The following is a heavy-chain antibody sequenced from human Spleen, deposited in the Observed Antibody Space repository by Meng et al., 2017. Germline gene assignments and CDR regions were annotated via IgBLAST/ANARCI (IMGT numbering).Heavy chain of an antibody. J-gene: IGHJ3*02. CDR1: GFTFSSYS. CDR3: ARDPREQRAWEDAFDI. CDR2: ISSSSSYI. V-gene: IGHV3-21*01. D-gene: IGHD6-25*01. Sequence: ESLKISCAASGFTFSSYSMNWVRQAPGKGLEWVSSISSSSSYIYYADSVKGRFTISRDNAKNSLYLQMNSLRAEDTAVYYCARDPREQRAWEDAFDIWGQGTMVTVSS.